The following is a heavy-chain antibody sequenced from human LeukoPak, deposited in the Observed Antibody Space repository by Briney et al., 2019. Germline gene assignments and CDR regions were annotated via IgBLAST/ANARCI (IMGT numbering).Heavy chain of an antibody. Sequence: GGSLRLSCAASGFTFSSYWMHWVRQAPGKGLVWVSRINSNGSSTSYADSVKGRFTISRDNAKNTLYLQMNSLRAEDTAVYYCASPYCSSTSCYGFFDYWGQGTLVTVSS. J-gene: IGHJ4*02. V-gene: IGHV3-74*01. CDR1: GFTFSSYW. D-gene: IGHD2-2*01. CDR2: INSNGSST. CDR3: ASPYCSSTSCYGFFDY.